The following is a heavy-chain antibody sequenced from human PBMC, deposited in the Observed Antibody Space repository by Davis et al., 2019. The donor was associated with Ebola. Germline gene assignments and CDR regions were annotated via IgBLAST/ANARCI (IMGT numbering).Heavy chain of an antibody. CDR3: TVRFDY. CDR1: GLTFTDSA. J-gene: IGHJ4*02. V-gene: IGHV3-73*01. CDR2: VRSKANFYET. Sequence: GESLKISCVASGLTFTDSAIHWVRQAPGKGLEWFGRVRSKANFYETSYGASVRGRFIISRDDSKKMAYLQMNSLQTGDTAIYYCTVRFDYWGRGTLVTVSS.